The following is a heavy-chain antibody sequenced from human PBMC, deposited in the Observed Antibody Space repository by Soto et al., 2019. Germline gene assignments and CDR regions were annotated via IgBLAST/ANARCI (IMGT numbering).Heavy chain of an antibody. D-gene: IGHD3-22*01. Sequence: QVHLVQSGAEVKKPGASAKVSCKASEYSFTSYYMHWVRRAPGQGLEWMGMIDPSGDNTGYPQKFQGRVTMSSDTSTSTVYMELSSLRSEDTAMYYCAATRGYSPPFDSWGQGTRVTVS. CDR3: AATRGYSPPFDS. J-gene: IGHJ4*02. CDR1: EYSFTSYY. CDR2: IDPSGDNT. V-gene: IGHV1-46*01.